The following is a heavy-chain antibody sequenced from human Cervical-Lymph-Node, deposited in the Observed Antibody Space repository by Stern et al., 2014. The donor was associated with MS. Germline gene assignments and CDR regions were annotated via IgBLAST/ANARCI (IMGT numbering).Heavy chain of an antibody. J-gene: IGHJ6*02. D-gene: IGHD3-22*01. CDR1: GFTFNKYA. Sequence: EVQLEESGGDLVQPGGSLRLSCAASGFTFNKYAINWVRQAPGKGLEWVSTISGSGSSIYYADSVKCRFTISRDNSENTLYLQMHSLRAEDTAIYYCAKQYFDSSGYSYYYGMDVWGQGTTVTVSS. V-gene: IGHV3-23*04. CDR2: ISGSGSSI. CDR3: AKQYFDSSGYSYYYGMDV.